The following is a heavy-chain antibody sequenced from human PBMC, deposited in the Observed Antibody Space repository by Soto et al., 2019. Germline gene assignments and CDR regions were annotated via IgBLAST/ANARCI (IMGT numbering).Heavy chain of an antibody. J-gene: IGHJ4*02. CDR2: IYYSGST. V-gene: IGHV4-31*03. D-gene: IGHD3-10*01. Sequence: SETLSLTCTVSGGSISSGGYYWSWIRQHPGKGLEWIGYIYYSGSTYYNPSLKSRFTISIDTSKNQFSLKLSSVTAADSAVYYCAREYGSGSYRFDYWGQGTLATAPQ. CDR1: GGSISSGGYY. CDR3: AREYGSGSYRFDY.